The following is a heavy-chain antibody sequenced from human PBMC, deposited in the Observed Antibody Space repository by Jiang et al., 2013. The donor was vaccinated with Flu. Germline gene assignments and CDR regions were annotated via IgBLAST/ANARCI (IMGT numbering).Heavy chain of an antibody. Sequence: LLKPSETLSLTCTVSGGSISRSTSYWGWIRQPPGKGLEWIGSIHYSGSTYYNPSLKSRVTISIDTSKNHFSLRVTSVTATDTAVYYCASQVNRDGYPYWG. CDR2: IHYSGST. V-gene: IGHV4-39*01. CDR1: GGSISRSTSY. CDR3: ASQVNRDGYPY. J-gene: IGHJ4*01. D-gene: IGHD5-24*01.